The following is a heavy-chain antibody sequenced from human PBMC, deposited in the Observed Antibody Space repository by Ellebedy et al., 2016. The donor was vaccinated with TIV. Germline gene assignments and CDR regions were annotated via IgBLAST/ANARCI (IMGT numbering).Heavy chain of an antibody. J-gene: IGHJ3*02. V-gene: IGHV1-18*01. CDR3: ARLPCGTTSCGGKAFDI. D-gene: IGHD2-2*01. CDR2: ISAYKVNT. Sequence: ASVKVSXKASSYIFIDYGIIWVRQAPGQGLEWMGWISAYKVNTNYAQKFQGRVTMTRDTSTSTAYMELRSLRPDDTAVYYCARLPCGTTSCGGKAFDIWGRGTMVTVSS. CDR1: SYIFIDYG.